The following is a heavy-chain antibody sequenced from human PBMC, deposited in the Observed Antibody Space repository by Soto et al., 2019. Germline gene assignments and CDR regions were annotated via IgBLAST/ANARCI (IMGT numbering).Heavy chain of an antibody. CDR1: GYSFTSYW. V-gene: IGHV5-10-1*01. J-gene: IGHJ6*02. CDR3: ARSFGGYPTRYYRMDV. CDR2: IDPSDSYT. D-gene: IGHD3-22*01. Sequence: GESLKISCKGSGYSFTSYWISWVRQMPGKGLEWMGRIDPSDSYTNYSPSFQGHVTISADKSISTAYLQWSSLKASDTAMYYCARSFGGYPTRYYRMDVWGQGTTVTVS.